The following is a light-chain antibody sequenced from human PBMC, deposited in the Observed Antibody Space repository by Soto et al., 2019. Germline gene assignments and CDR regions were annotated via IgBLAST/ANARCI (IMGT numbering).Light chain of an antibody. Sequence: EIVLTQSPGTLSLSPGERATLSCRASQSVSSSYLAWYQQKPGQSPRLLIYGASSRATGIPDWFSGSGSGTDFPLTIIRLEPEDFAVYYCQQYGSSPPYTFGQGTKLEIK. J-gene: IGKJ2*01. CDR3: QQYGSSPPYT. CDR2: GAS. CDR1: QSVSSSY. V-gene: IGKV3-20*01.